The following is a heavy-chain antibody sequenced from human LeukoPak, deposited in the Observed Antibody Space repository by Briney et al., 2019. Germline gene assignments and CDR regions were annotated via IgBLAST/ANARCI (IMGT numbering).Heavy chain of an antibody. CDR2: IRSNTYTGTT. CDR1: GFTFGDYA. V-gene: IGHV3-49*04. Sequence: PGGSLRLSCTGSGFTFGDYAMSWVRQAPGKGLEWVSFIRSNTYTGTTEYAASVKGRFTISRDDSKRIVYLQMNSLKGEDTAIYYCSRSRRDGYNNYFDYWGQGTLVTVSS. J-gene: IGHJ4*02. CDR3: SRSRRDGYNNYFDY. D-gene: IGHD5-24*01.